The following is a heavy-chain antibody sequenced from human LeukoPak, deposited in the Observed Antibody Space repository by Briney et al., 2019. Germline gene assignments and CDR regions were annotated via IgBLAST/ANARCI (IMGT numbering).Heavy chain of an antibody. D-gene: IGHD2-2*01. V-gene: IGHV3-66*01. CDR2: IYSGGST. J-gene: IGHJ4*02. Sequence: GGSLRLSCAASGFTVSSNYMSWVRQAPGKGLEWVSVIYSGGSTYYADPVKGRFTISRDNSKNTLYLQMNSLRAEDTAVYYCARTTSVVVPAAPTVWGQGTLVTVSS. CDR1: GFTVSSNY. CDR3: ARTTSVVVPAAPTV.